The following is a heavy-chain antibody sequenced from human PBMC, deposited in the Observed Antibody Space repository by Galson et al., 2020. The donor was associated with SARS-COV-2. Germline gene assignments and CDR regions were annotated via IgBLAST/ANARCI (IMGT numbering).Heavy chain of an antibody. CDR3: ARDRYCSTTTCYNWFDP. CDR2: ILFDGINE. CDR1: GFIFSTFG. Sequence: GGSLRLSCGASGFIFSTFGMQWVRQAPGKGLEWVAFILFDGINEYYADSVKGRFTVSRDNSKNTLFLQMNSLRVEDTAVYYCARDRYCSTTTCYNWFDPWGQGTLVTVSS. V-gene: IGHV3-33*05. J-gene: IGHJ5*02. D-gene: IGHD2-2*02.